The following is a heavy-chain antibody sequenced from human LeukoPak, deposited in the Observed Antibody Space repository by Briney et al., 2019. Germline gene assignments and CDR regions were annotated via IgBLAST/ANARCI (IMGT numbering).Heavy chain of an antibody. V-gene: IGHV3-21*04. CDR1: GFSLSSYA. D-gene: IGHD1-26*01. CDR3: VRDRGTYRPIDY. J-gene: IGHJ4*02. Sequence: PGGSLGLSCEASGFSLSSYAFHWVRQAPGKGLEWVSSISYTGTYIYYADSVKGRFTISRDNAQNSLYLQMNSLRAEDTAIYYCVRDRGTYRPIDYWGQGTLVTVSS. CDR2: ISYTGTYI.